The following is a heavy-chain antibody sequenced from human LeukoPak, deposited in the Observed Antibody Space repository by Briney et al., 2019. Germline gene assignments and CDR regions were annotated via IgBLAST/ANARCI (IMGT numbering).Heavy chain of an antibody. CDR1: GYTFTGYD. V-gene: IGHV1-2*02. CDR3: AVLVAGVRGVKTGYWFDA. D-gene: IGHD3-10*01. CDR2: INPNSGGT. Sequence: GGSVKVSCKAPGYTFTGYDMHWVRQAPGQGLEWMGWINPNSGGTNYEQKFQGRVSMARATSISTTSMELSRLRSDDTAAYYWAVLVAGVRGVKTGYWFDAWGQGTLVTVSS. J-gene: IGHJ5*02.